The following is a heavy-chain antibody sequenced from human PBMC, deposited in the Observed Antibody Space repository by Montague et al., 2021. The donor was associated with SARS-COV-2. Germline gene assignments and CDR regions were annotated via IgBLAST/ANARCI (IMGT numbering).Heavy chain of an antibody. CDR1: GGSISDNNW. J-gene: IGHJ5*02. CDR3: ARDIWEPEVRSRGWFDP. Sequence: SETLSLTCGVSGGSISDNNWWSWVRQSPETGLEWIGEISLGGHTXYNPSLKSRATISLDKSKNQFSLTLTSVTAADTAVYYCARDIWEPEVRSRGWFDPWGQGILVTVSS. CDR2: ISLGGHT. V-gene: IGHV4-4*02. D-gene: IGHD1-26*01.